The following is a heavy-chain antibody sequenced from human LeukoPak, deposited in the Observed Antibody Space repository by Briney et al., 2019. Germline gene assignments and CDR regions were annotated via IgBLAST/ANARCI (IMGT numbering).Heavy chain of an antibody. D-gene: IGHD2-21*02. V-gene: IGHV4-38-2*01. CDR3: SRGTSVSASAS. J-gene: IGHJ5*02. CDR2: VSHSGST. CDR1: NFSISTNFH. Sequence: SETLSLTCAVSNFSISTNFHWGWIRQTPGKGLEWIGSVSHSGSTFYNPSLKSRVTILVDTSKNHFSLTVNSVTAADTAIYYCSRGTSVSASASWGQGTLVTVSS.